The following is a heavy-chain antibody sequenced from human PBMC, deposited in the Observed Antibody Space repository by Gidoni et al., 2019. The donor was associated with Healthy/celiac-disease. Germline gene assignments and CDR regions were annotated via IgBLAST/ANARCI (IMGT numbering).Heavy chain of an antibody. V-gene: IGHV3-15*01. CDR1: GFTFSNAW. J-gene: IGHJ4*02. CDR3: TTHTPSGYDVSGYYSY. CDR2: IKSKTDGGTT. Sequence: EVQLVESGGGLVKPGGSLRLSCAASGFTFSNAWMSWVRQAPGKGLEWVGRIKSKTDGGTTDYAAPVKGRFTISRDDSKNTLYLQMNSLKTEDTAVYYCTTHTPSGYDVSGYYSYWGQGTLVTVSS. D-gene: IGHD3-22*01.